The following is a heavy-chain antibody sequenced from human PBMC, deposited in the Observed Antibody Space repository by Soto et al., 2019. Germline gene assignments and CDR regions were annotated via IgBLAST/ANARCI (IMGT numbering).Heavy chain of an antibody. CDR3: AREGGGYCRGGSCYSTGDEFDI. J-gene: IGHJ3*02. CDR2: IYSGGST. V-gene: IGHV3-53*04. D-gene: IGHD2-15*01. Sequence: PGGSLRLSCAASGFTVSSNYMSWVRQAPGKGLEWVSVIYSGGSTYYADSVKGRFTISRHNSKNTLYLQMNSLRAEDTAVYYCAREGGGYCRGGSCYSTGDEFDIWGQGPMVTVAS. CDR1: GFTVSSNY.